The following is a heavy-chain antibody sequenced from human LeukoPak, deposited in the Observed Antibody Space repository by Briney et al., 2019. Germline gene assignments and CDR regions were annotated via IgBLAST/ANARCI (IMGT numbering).Heavy chain of an antibody. J-gene: IGHJ5*02. D-gene: IGHD2-2*01. CDR2: IYYSGST. V-gene: IGHV4-59*01. Sequence: SETLSLTCTVSGGSISSYYWSWIRQPPGKGLEWIGYIYYSGSTNYNPSLKSRVTISVDTSKNQFSLKLSSVTAADTAVYYCARNGVPAANWFDPWGQGTLVTVSS. CDR1: GGSISSYY. CDR3: ARNGVPAANWFDP.